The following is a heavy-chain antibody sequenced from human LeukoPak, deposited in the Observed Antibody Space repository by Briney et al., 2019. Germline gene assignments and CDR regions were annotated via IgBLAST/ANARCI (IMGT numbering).Heavy chain of an antibody. V-gene: IGHV1-69*02. CDR1: GGTFSSYT. D-gene: IGHD5-18*01. CDR2: IIPILGIA. CDR3: ASLTDTAMVTVDY. Sequence: SVMVSCKASGGTFSSYTISWVRQAPGQGLEWVGRIIPILGIANYAQKFQGRVTITADKSTSTAYMELSSLRSEDTAVYYCASLTDTAMVTVDYWGQGTLVTVSS. J-gene: IGHJ4*02.